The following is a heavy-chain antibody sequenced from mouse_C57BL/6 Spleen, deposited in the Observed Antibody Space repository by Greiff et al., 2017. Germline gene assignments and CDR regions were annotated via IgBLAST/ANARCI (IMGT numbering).Heavy chain of an antibody. D-gene: IGHD2-12*01. Sequence: VQLQQPGAELVMPGASVKLSCKASGYTFTSYWLHWVKQRPGQGLEWIGEIDPSDSYTNYNQKFKGKSTLTVGKSSSTAYMQRSSLTSEDSAVYYCARLRRDYYAMDYWGQGTSVTVSS. CDR3: ARLRRDYYAMDY. J-gene: IGHJ4*01. V-gene: IGHV1-69*01. CDR2: IDPSDSYT. CDR1: GYTFTSYW.